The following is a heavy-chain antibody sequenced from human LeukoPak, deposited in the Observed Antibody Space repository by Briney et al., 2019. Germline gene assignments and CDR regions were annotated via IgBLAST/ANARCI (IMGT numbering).Heavy chain of an antibody. D-gene: IGHD2-15*01. J-gene: IGHJ4*02. CDR2: IYHSGST. CDR1: GYSISSGYY. Sequence: PSETLSLTCTVSGYSISSGYYWGWIRQPPGKGLEWIGCIYHSGSTYYNPSLKSRVTISVDTSKNQFSLKLSSVTAADTAVYYCARGSRVSSGGRFYFDYWGQGTLVTVSS. V-gene: IGHV4-38-2*02. CDR3: ARGSRVSSGGRFYFDY.